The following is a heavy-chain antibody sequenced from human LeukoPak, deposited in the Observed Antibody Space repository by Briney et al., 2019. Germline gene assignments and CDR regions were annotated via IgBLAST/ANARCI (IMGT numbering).Heavy chain of an antibody. Sequence: GGSLRLSCAASGFTFSTYRMSWVRQAPGKGLEWVANIEQDGSEKHYVDSVKGRFTISRDNAKNSLYLQMSSLRAEDTALYYCAKDISPGSGVVTGIGPYWYFDLWGRGTLVTVSS. CDR3: AKDISPGSGVVTGIGPYWYFDL. CDR1: GFTFSTYR. D-gene: IGHD2-21*02. J-gene: IGHJ2*01. CDR2: IEQDGSEK. V-gene: IGHV3-7*03.